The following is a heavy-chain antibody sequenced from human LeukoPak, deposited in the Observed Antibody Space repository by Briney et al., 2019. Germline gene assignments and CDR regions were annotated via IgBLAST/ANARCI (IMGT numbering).Heavy chain of an antibody. D-gene: IGHD3-9*01. CDR1: GFTFSSYA. Sequence: TGGSLRLSCAASGFTFSSYAMSWVRQAPGKGLEWVSAISGSGGSTYYADSVKGRFTISRDNSKNTLYLQMNSLRAEDTAVYYCAKDHQLRYFDWFTESGFDYWGQGTPVTVSS. CDR2: ISGSGGST. J-gene: IGHJ4*02. CDR3: AKDHQLRYFDWFTESGFDY. V-gene: IGHV3-23*01.